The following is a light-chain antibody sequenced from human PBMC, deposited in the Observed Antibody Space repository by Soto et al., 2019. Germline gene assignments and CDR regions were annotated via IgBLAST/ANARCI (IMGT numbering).Light chain of an antibody. CDR2: EVS. CDR3: SSYTTSYTQV. CDR1: SSDVGGYNY. V-gene: IGLV2-14*01. J-gene: IGLJ2*01. Sequence: QSALTQPASVSGSPGQSITISCTGTSSDVGGYNYVSWYQHHPGKVPKLMIYEVSNRPLGISNRFSGSKSGNTASLTISGLQSEDEADYYCSSYTTSYTQVFGGGTKL.